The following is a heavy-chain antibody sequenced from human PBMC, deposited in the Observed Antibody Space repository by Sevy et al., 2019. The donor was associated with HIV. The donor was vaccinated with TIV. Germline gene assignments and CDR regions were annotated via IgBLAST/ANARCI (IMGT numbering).Heavy chain of an antibody. Sequence: GGSLRLSCAASGLIFSDYYMGWVRQAPGKGLEWVADISSGNTYTNYADSVKGRFTISRDNAKKSLYLQMNTLRAEDTAVYYCARLRVIASAPYYFDYWGQGALVNVSS. V-gene: IGHV3-11*06. CDR2: ISSGNTYT. D-gene: IGHD2-21*01. CDR1: GLIFSDYY. J-gene: IGHJ4*02. CDR3: ARLRVIASAPYYFDY.